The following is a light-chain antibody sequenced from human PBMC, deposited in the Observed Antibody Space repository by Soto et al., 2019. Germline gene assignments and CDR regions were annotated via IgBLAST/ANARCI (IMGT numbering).Light chain of an antibody. Sequence: IVMTKSPATLSVSPGESATLSCRASQSVSNNLTWYQQKPGQPPRLLIYGASTRATGVPGRFSGSGSGTEFTLTISSLQSEDFAVYYCQQYNNWWTFGQGTKVDI. CDR1: QSVSNN. CDR3: QQYNNWWT. J-gene: IGKJ1*01. V-gene: IGKV3-15*01. CDR2: GAS.